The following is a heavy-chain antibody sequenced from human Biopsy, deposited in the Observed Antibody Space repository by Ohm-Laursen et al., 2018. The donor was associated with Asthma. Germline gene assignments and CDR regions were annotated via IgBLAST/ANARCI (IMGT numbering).Heavy chain of an antibody. CDR3: ASSIAVADSDAFDI. V-gene: IGHV1-3*01. J-gene: IGHJ3*02. CDR2: INVGNGNT. Sequence: SVKVSCKASGYTFTSYAMHWVRQAPGQRLEWMGWINVGNGNTKYSQKFQGRVTITRDTSASTAYMELSSLRSEDTAVYYCASSIAVADSDAFDIWGQGTMVTVSS. CDR1: GYTFTSYA. D-gene: IGHD6-19*01.